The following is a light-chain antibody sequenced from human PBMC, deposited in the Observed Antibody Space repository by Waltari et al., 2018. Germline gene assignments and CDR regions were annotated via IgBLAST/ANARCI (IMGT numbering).Light chain of an antibody. CDR3: NSRDRSGYHLM. J-gene: IGLJ3*02. CDR1: NLRSYF. CDR2: GKN. V-gene: IGLV3-19*01. Sequence: SSELTQDPAVSLALGQTVRIPCQGDNLRSYFANWYQQKPGQAPVLVMYGKNNRPSGIPERFSGSTSGNTASLTGTAAQAEEEAVYYCNSRDRSGYHLMFGGGTRLTVL.